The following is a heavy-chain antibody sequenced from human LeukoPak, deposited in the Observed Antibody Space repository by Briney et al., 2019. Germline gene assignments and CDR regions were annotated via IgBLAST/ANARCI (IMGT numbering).Heavy chain of an antibody. V-gene: IGHV4-39*01. CDR1: GGSIGSSRFY. CDR3: ARHCSDGSCYEY. J-gene: IGHJ4*02. CDR2: IDYSGKT. D-gene: IGHD2-15*01. Sequence: SETLSLTCTVSGGSIGSSRFYWGWLRQPPGKGLEWTGSIDYSGKTFYNPSLKSRVTISVDTSKNQFSLKLSSVTAADTAVYYCARHCSDGSCYEYWGQGTLVTVSS.